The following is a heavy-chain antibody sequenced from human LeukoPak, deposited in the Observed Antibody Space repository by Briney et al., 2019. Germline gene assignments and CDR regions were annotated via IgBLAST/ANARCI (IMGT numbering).Heavy chain of an antibody. CDR3: AKDRYYGVRGVPGY. CDR2: ISGGGGST. J-gene: IGHJ4*02. CDR1: GFTFNSHA. V-gene: IGHV3-23*01. D-gene: IGHD3-10*01. Sequence: GGSLRLSCAASGFTFNSHAMMWVRQAQGKGLEWVSSISGGGGSTYYADSVKGRFTISRDNSKRTLYLQMKSLRVEDTAVYYCAKDRYYGVRGVPGYWGQGTLVTVSS.